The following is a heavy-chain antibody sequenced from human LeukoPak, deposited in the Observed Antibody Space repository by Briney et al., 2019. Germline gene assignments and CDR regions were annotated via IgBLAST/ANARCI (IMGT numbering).Heavy chain of an antibody. CDR2: ISGSGGST. J-gene: IGHJ4*02. D-gene: IGHD3-3*01. V-gene: IGHV3-23*01. CDR1: GFTFSSYA. Sequence: GGSLRLSCAASGFTFSSYAMSWVRQAPGRGLEWVSAISGSGGSTYYADSVKGRFTISRDNSKNTLYLQMNSLRAEDTAVYYCAKLATIFGVVIIWSDYWGQGTLVTVSS. CDR3: AKLATIFGVVIIWSDY.